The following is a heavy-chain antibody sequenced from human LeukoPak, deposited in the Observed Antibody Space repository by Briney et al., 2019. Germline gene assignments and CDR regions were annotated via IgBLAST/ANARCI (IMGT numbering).Heavy chain of an antibody. CDR3: GKNVATDSEDNYNFDY. V-gene: IGHV3-23*01. D-gene: IGHD5-24*01. CDR2: ISGSGGST. J-gene: IGHJ4*02. CDR1: GFTFSSYA. Sequence: PGGSLRLSCAASGFTFSSYAMSWVRQAPGKGLEWVSAISGSGGSTYYADSVKGRFTISRDNSKNTLYLQMNSLRAEDTAVYYWGKNVATDSEDNYNFDYWGQGTLVTVSS.